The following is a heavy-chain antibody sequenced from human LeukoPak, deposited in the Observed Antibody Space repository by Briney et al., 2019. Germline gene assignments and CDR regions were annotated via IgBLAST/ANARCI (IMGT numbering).Heavy chain of an antibody. Sequence: ETLSLTCTVSGDSISSGSYYWSWVRQAPGKGLEWVSSVSGRAGSTYYADSVKGRFTISRDNSKNTLFLQMNSLRAEDTAVYYCAKGGPYSSSPDFDYWGQGTLVTVSS. CDR1: GDSISSGSYY. CDR2: VSGRAGST. J-gene: IGHJ4*02. V-gene: IGHV3-23*01. CDR3: AKGGPYSSSPDFDY. D-gene: IGHD6-6*01.